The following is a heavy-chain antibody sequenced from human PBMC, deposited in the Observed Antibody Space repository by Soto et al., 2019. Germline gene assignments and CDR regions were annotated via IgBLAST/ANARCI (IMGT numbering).Heavy chain of an antibody. CDR2: INHSGST. J-gene: IGHJ5*02. CDR1: GGSFSGYY. D-gene: IGHD2-2*01. Sequence: SETLSLTCAVYGGSFSGYYWSWIRQPPGKGLEWIGEINHSGSTNYNPSLKSRVTISVDTSKNQFSLKLSSVTAADTAVYYCARGQVVVVPAAIRAGVFNWFDPWGQGTLVTVTS. V-gene: IGHV4-34*01. CDR3: ARGQVVVVPAAIRAGVFNWFDP.